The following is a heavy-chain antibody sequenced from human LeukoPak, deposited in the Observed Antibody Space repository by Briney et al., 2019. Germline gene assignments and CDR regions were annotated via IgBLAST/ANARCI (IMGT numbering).Heavy chain of an antibody. D-gene: IGHD3-16*01. CDR2: INWDGTAT. Sequence: GGSLRLSCAASGFTFDDFALTWVRQSPEKGQEWVSGINWDGTATGYADSVKGRFTISRGNAKNSLYLQMNSLRAEDSALYYCTRGGFGAHYYYYMDVWGKGTTVTVSS. CDR3: TRGGFGAHYYYYMDV. CDR1: GFTFDDFA. J-gene: IGHJ6*03. V-gene: IGHV3-20*04.